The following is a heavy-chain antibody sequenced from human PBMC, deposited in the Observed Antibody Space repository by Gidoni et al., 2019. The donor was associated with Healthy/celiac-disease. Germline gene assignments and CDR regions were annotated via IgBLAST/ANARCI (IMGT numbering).Heavy chain of an antibody. Sequence: QVQLQESGPGLVTPSETLSLTCPVSGGSVSSGSYYWSWIRQPPGKGLEWIGYIYYSGSTNYNPSLKSRVTISVDTSKNQFSLKLSSVTAADTAVYYCARGTGANWGSRDAFDIWGQGTMVTVSS. V-gene: IGHV4-61*01. J-gene: IGHJ3*02. CDR3: ARGTGANWGSRDAFDI. D-gene: IGHD7-27*01. CDR2: IYYSGST. CDR1: GGSVSSGSYY.